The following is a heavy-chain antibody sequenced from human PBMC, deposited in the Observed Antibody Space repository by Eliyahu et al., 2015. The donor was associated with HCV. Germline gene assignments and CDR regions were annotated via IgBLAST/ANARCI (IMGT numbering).Heavy chain of an antibody. CDR3: ARGHTHTMDV. CDR2: INGVDDYT. Sequence: QVHLVQSGAEVKKPGASVKISCKXSGYSFTKYXVXXVXQAPGQSLXWMGWINGVDDYTKSSQKFRDRVTITSDTSASIAYMELRGLRSEDTALYFCARGHTHTMDVWGQGTTVTVSS. J-gene: IGHJ6*02. CDR1: GYSFTKYX. V-gene: IGHV1-3*01.